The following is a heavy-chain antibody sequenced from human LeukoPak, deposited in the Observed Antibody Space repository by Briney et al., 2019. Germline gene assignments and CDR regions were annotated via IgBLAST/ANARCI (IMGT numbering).Heavy chain of an antibody. CDR3: ARDQAGGSSSWSY. Sequence: PGESLRLSCAASGFTVSSNYMSWVRQAPGKGLEWVSVIYSGGSTYYADSVKGRFTISRDNSKNTLYLQMNSLRAEDTAVYYCARDQAGGSSSWSYWGQGTLVTVSS. D-gene: IGHD6-13*01. J-gene: IGHJ4*02. CDR1: GFTVSSNY. CDR2: IYSGGST. V-gene: IGHV3-53*01.